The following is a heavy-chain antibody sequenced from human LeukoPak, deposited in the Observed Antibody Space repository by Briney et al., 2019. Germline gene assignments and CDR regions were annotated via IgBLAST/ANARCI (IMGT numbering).Heavy chain of an antibody. D-gene: IGHD1-26*01. CDR3: ARDHVVGATIWFDP. CDR1: GFTFSSYG. CDR2: ISYDGSNK. J-gene: IGHJ5*02. V-gene: IGHV3-30*03. Sequence: GGSLRLSCAASGFTFSSYGMHWVRQAPGKGLEWVAVISYDGSNKYYADSVKGRFTISRDNSKNTLYLQMNSLRAEDTAVYYCARDHVVGATIWFDPWGQGTLVTVSS.